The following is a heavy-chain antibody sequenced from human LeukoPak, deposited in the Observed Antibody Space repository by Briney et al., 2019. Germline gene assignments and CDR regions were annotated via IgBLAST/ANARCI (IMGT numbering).Heavy chain of an antibody. CDR2: IKQDGSEK. CDR1: GFTFSSYD. V-gene: IGHV3-7*01. Sequence: GGSLRLSCAASGFTFSSYDMNWIRQAPGKGLEWVANIKQDGSEKYYVDSVKGRFTISRDNAKNSLYLQMNSLRAEDTAVYYCAREGGTTGTTDYWGQGTLVTVSS. CDR3: AREGGTTGTTDY. J-gene: IGHJ4*02. D-gene: IGHD1-1*01.